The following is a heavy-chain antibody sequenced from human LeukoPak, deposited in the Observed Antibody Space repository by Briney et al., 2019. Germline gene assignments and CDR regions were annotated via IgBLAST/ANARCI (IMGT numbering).Heavy chain of an antibody. D-gene: IGHD3-10*01. CDR2: INHAGTA. V-gene: IGHV4-34*01. J-gene: IGHJ4*02. CDR3: ARLNLEYLYSSGPNDY. Sequence: PSETLSLTCTVSGGSISSYYWSWIRQPPGKGLEWIGEINHAGTADYNPSLKSRVTISVDTSKNQFSLRLNSVTPADTAVYYCARLNLEYLYSSGPNDYWGQGTLVTVSS. CDR1: GGSISSYY.